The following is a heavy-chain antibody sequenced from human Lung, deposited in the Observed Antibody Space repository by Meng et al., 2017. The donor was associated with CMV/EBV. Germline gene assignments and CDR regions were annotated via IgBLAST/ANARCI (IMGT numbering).Heavy chain of an antibody. V-gene: IGHV3-33*06. J-gene: IGHJ4*02. CDR1: GFTSRNFG. D-gene: IGHD4-11*01. CDR2: IWYGGSSN. Sequence: GGSLRLXCAASGFTSRNFGMHWVRQVPGKGLEWVAVIWYGGSSNYYADSVKGRFTISRDNSKNTLFLRMNSLRAEDTAVYYCAKEDPNTVSFDYWGQGTLVTVSS. CDR3: AKEDPNTVSFDY.